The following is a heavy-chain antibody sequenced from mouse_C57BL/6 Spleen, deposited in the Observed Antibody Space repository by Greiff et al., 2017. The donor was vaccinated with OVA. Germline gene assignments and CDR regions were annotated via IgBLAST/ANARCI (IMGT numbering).Heavy chain of an antibody. V-gene: IGHV3-6*01. D-gene: IGHD4-1*01. Sequence: EVKLVESGPGLVKPSQSLSLTCSVTGYSITSGYYWNWIRQFPGNKLEWMGYISYDGSNNYNPSLKNRISITRDTSKNQFFLKLNSVTTEDTTTYYCARGTGPYAIDYWGQGTSVTVSS. CDR3: ARGTGPYAIDY. CDR1: GYSITSGYY. J-gene: IGHJ4*01. CDR2: ISYDGSN.